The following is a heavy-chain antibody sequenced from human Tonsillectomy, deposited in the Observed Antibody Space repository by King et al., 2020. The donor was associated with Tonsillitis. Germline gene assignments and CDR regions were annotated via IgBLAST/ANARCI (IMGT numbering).Heavy chain of an antibody. J-gene: IGHJ6*02. V-gene: IGHV3-30*04. D-gene: IGHD2-2*01. CDR3: SRSNLQYCSSTSCYFNYGMDV. CDR2: ISYDGTNK. Sequence: HVQLVESGGGVVQPGRSLRLSCAASGFTFSSYTIHWVRQAPGKGLEWVAFISYDGTNKYYADSVKGRFTISRDNSKNTLYLQMNSLRPEDTAVYYCSRSNLQYCSSTSCYFNYGMDVWGQGTTVTVSS. CDR1: GFTFSSYT.